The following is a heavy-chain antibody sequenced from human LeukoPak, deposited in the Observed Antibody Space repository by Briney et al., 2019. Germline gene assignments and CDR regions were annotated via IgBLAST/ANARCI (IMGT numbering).Heavy chain of an antibody. CDR3: ARVRPYDYIWGTKRRYYFDY. D-gene: IGHD3-16*01. Sequence: MASETLSLTCAVYGGSFSGYYWNWIRQPPGKGLEWIGEISHSGSTNYNPSLESRVTISLDTSKNQFSLKLSSVTAADTAVYHCARVRPYDYIWGTKRRYYFDYWGQGTLVTVSS. CDR1: GGSFSGYY. V-gene: IGHV4-34*01. J-gene: IGHJ4*02. CDR2: ISHSGST.